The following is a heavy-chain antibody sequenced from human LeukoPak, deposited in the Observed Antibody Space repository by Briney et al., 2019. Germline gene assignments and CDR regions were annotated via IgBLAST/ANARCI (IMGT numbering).Heavy chain of an antibody. CDR1: GGSISSSSYY. CDR3: ARDRMGTVMVPIDY. J-gene: IGHJ4*02. V-gene: IGHV4-39*07. D-gene: IGHD5-18*01. Sequence: SETLSLTCIVSGGSISSSSYYWGWIRQPPGKGLEWIRSIYYSGSTYYNPSLKSRVTISVDTSKNQFSLKLRSVTAADTAVYYCARDRMGTVMVPIDYWGQGTLVTVSS. CDR2: IYYSGST.